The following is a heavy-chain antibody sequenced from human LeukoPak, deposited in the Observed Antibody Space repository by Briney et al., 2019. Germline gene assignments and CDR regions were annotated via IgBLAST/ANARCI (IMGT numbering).Heavy chain of an antibody. D-gene: IGHD6-13*01. J-gene: IGHJ4*02. V-gene: IGHV3-30-3*01. CDR1: GGTFSSYA. CDR2: ISYDGSNK. Sequence: SCKASGGTFSSYAMHWVRQAPGKGLEWVAVISYDGSNKYYADSVKGRFTISRDNSKNTLYLQMNSLRAEDTAVYYCAGISSSWYSIDYWGQGTLVTVSS. CDR3: AGISSSWYSIDY.